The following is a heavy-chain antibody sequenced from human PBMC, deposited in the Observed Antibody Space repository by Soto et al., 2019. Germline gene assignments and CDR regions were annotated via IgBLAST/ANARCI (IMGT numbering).Heavy chain of an antibody. D-gene: IGHD1-26*01. V-gene: IGHV3-23*01. J-gene: IGHJ4*02. CDR3: AKEELRGRDLDY. CDR1: GFTFISYA. CDR2: ISGSGGSP. Sequence: EVQLLESGGGLVQPGGSLRLSCAASGFTFISYAMSWVRQAPGKGLEWVSTISGSGGSPYYADSVKGRFTISRDNSRTPLDRQMNSLGAEDTAVYYCAKEELRGRDLDYWGQETLVTVSS.